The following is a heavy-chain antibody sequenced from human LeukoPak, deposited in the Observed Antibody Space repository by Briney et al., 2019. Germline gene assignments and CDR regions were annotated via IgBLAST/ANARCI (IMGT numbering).Heavy chain of an antibody. V-gene: IGHV5-51*01. J-gene: IGHJ1*01. CDR3: ARHTGEGSHFQH. CDR2: IYPGDSDT. Sequence: GESLKISCRGSGYSFTNYWIGWVRQMPGKGLEWMGIIYPGDSDTRYSPSFRVQVIISADKANRIAYLQWTRLKASDTAMYYCARHTGEGSHFQHWGQGSLVTVSS. D-gene: IGHD3-16*01. CDR1: GYSFTNYW.